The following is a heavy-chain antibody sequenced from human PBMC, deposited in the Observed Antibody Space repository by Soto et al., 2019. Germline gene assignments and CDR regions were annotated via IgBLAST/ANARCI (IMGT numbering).Heavy chain of an antibody. D-gene: IGHD3-10*01. Sequence: GESLKISCKGSGYSFTSYWIGCVRQMPGKGLEWMGIIYPGDSDTRYSPSFQGQVTISADKSISTAYLLWSSLKASDTAMYYCARHGSGSYYAHRRYYYYYYGMDVWGQGTTVTVSS. CDR2: IYPGDSDT. CDR3: ARHGSGSYYAHRRYYYYYYGMDV. J-gene: IGHJ6*02. CDR1: GYSFTSYW. V-gene: IGHV5-51*01.